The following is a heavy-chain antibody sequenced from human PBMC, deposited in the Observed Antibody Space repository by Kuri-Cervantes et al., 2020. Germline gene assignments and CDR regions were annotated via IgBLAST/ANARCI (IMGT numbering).Heavy chain of an antibody. V-gene: IGHV1-46*01. D-gene: IGHD6-19*01. Sequence: ASVNVSCKASGYTFTSYYMHWVRQAPGQGLEWMGIIHPSGGSTSYAQKFQGRVTMTTDTSTSTAYMELRSLRSEDKAVYYCARDIEVAGQYTFEYWGQGTLVTVSS. CDR3: ARDIEVAGQYTFEY. CDR1: GYTFTSYY. J-gene: IGHJ4*02. CDR2: IHPSGGST.